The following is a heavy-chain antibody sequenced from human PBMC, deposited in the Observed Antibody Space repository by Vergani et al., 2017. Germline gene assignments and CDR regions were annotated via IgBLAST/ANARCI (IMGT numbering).Heavy chain of an antibody. Sequence: QVQLQESGPGLVKPSETLSLTCAVSGYSISGGYYWGWIRQPPGKGLEWIGSIYHSGSTYYNPALKSRVTISVDTFKYQFTLKLDSLTAADTALYYCARLSTTGAALRVTFFDYWGQGTLVTVSS. V-gene: IGHV4-38-2*01. D-gene: IGHD1-1*01. CDR1: GYSISGGYY. CDR3: ARLSTTGAALRVTFFDY. CDR2: IYHSGST. J-gene: IGHJ4*02.